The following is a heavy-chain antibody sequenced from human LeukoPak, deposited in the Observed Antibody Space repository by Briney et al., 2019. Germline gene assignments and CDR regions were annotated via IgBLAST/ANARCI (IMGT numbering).Heavy chain of an antibody. D-gene: IGHD6-25*01. V-gene: IGHV4-34*01. Sequence: SETLSLTCAVYGGSFSGYYWSWIRQPPGKGLEWIGEINHSGSTNYNPSLKSRVTISVDTSKNQFPLKLSSVTAADTAVYYCARGSGAVDYWGQGTLVTVSS. J-gene: IGHJ4*02. CDR3: ARGSGAVDY. CDR1: GGSFSGYY. CDR2: INHSGST.